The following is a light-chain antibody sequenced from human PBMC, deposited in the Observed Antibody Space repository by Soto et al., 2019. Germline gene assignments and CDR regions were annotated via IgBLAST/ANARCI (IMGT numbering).Light chain of an antibody. CDR2: VNN. J-gene: IGLJ2*01. V-gene: IGLV1-40*01. CDR1: SSNIGAGYD. Sequence: QSVLTQSPSVSGAPGQRVTISCTGSSSNIGAGYDVHWYQQLPGTAPKLLIYVNNNRPSGVPDRFSGSKSGTSASLAITGLQAEDEADYYCQSYDSSLSGLVFGGGTKVTVL. CDR3: QSYDSSLSGLV.